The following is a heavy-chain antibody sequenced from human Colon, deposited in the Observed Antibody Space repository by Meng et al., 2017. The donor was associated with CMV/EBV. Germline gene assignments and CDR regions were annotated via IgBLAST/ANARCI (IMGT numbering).Heavy chain of an antibody. CDR1: GFTFSSYW. CDR3: ARESTIFGVVTLTIPIDAFDI. V-gene: IGHV3-30*03. J-gene: IGHJ3*02. CDR2: TSYDGNKD. Sequence: GGSLRLSCAASGFTFSSYWMHWVRQAPGKGLEWVAVTSYDGNKDWYADSVKGRFTISRDNSKDTLYLQMNSLTREDTGVYYCARESTIFGVVTLTIPIDAFDIWGEGTMVTVSS. D-gene: IGHD3-3*01.